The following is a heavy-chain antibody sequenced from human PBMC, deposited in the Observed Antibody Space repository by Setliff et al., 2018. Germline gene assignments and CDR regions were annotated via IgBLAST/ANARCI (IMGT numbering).Heavy chain of an antibody. CDR3: ATSPHDFWSGRVFFDY. V-gene: IGHV3-23*01. CDR1: GFSFSSYA. Sequence: PGGSLRLSCAASGFSFSSYAMSWVRQAPGKGLEWVSTIIGSGISTYYADSVQGRVTISRDNHKNTLHLQMNSLRVEDTAIYYCATSPHDFWSGRVFFDYWGQGMLVTVSS. CDR2: IIGSGIST. J-gene: IGHJ4*01. D-gene: IGHD3-3*01.